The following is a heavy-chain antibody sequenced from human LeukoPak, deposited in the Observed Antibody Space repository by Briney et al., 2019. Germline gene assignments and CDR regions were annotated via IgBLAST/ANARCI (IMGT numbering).Heavy chain of an antibody. CDR2: IDHSGSS. Sequence: SETLSLTCTVSSGSISSYYWSWIRQPPGKGLEWIGEIDHSGSSNYNPSLKSRVTLSVDTSKNQFSLKLRSATAADTAVYYCARRPRNSGSYDGPSGLDYWGQGTLVTVSS. J-gene: IGHJ4*02. CDR3: ARRPRNSGSYDGPSGLDY. V-gene: IGHV4-34*01. D-gene: IGHD1-26*01. CDR1: SGSISSYY.